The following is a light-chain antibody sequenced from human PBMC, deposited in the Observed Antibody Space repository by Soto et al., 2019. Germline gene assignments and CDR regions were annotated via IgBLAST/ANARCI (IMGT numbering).Light chain of an antibody. J-gene: IGLJ2*01. CDR1: SSDVGAYNY. CDR2: DVS. Sequence: QSVLTQPASVSGSPGQSITISCTGTSSDVGAYNYVSWYQQHPGKAPKLMIYDVSDRPSGVSNRFSGSKSGNTASLTISGLQAEDEADYYCSSYTASSTVVFGGGTKLTVL. V-gene: IGLV2-14*03. CDR3: SSYTASSTVV.